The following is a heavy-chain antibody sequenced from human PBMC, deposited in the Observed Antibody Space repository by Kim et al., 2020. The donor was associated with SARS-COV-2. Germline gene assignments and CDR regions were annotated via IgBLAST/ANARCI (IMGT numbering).Heavy chain of an antibody. V-gene: IGHV4-59*01. CDR2: GST. CDR3: ARDGYSGYV. Sequence: GSTNYNPSLKSRVTISVDTSKNQFSLKLSSVTAADTAVYYCARDGYSGYVWGQGTLVTVSS. J-gene: IGHJ4*02. D-gene: IGHD5-12*01.